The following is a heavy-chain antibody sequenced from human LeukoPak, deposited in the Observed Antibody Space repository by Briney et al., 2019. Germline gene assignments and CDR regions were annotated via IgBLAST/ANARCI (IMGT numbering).Heavy chain of an antibody. Sequence: SETLSLTCTVSGGSISSHYWSWIRQPPGKGLEWIGYSYYSGSTNYNPSLNSRVTISVDTSKNQFSLKLSSATAADTAVYYCARTPTFRYYYYYYYMDVWGRGTTVTVSS. CDR1: GGSISSHY. V-gene: IGHV4-59*11. D-gene: IGHD2-21*01. CDR2: SYYSGST. CDR3: ARTPTFRYYYYYYYMDV. J-gene: IGHJ6*03.